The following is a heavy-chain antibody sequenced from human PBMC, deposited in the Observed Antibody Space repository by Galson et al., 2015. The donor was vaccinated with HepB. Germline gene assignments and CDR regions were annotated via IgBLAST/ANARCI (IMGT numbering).Heavy chain of an antibody. D-gene: IGHD2-2*01. J-gene: IGHJ5*02. CDR2: TSAYNGKT. CDR3: ARVPSPRYCSSTSCPVGGYFYGRRVGDTSNWFDP. V-gene: IGHV1-18*01. Sequence: SVKVSCKASGYTFTSYGISWVRQAPGQGLEWMGWTSAYNGKTNYAQKRQGRVTMTTDTSTSTAYMELRSLRSDDTAVYYRARVPSPRYCSSTSCPVGGYFYGRRVGDTSNWFDPWGQGTLVTVSS. CDR1: GYTFTSYG.